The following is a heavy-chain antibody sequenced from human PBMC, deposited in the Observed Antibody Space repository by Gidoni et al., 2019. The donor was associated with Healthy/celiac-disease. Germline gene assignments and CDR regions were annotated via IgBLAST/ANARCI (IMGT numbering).Heavy chain of an antibody. V-gene: IGHV3-30*04. CDR3: ARDSDYDILTGYYNRGALFDY. J-gene: IGHJ4*02. D-gene: IGHD3-9*01. CDR2: RAYDGSNK. CDR1: GFTFSSYD. Sequence: QVQLVESGGGVVQPGRSLRLSCAASGFTFSSYDMHWVRQAPGKGLEWVAVRAYDGSNKYYADSVKGRFTISRDNSKNTLYLQMNSLRAEDTAVYYCARDSDYDILTGYYNRGALFDYWGQGTLVTVSS.